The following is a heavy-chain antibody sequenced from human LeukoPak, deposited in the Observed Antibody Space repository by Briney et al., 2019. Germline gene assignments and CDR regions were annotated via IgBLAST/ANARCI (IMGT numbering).Heavy chain of an antibody. J-gene: IGHJ4*02. V-gene: IGHV4-39*01. CDR3: ARQWYSSGWYGD. D-gene: IGHD6-19*01. Sequence: PSETLSLTWSVSGGPISSSPYYWGWIRQSPGKGLEWIGNIYYSGSTHYNPPLKSRLTISVDTSKNLFSLKLTSVTAADTAIYYCARQWYSSGWYGDWGQGILVSVSS. CDR2: IYYSGST. CDR1: GGPISSSPYY.